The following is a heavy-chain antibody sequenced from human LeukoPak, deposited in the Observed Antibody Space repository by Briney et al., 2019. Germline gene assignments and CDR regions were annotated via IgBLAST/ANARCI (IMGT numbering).Heavy chain of an antibody. CDR1: GYTFTSYG. CDR2: ISAYNGNT. V-gene: IGHV1-18*04. J-gene: IGHJ4*02. D-gene: IGHD6-13*01. Sequence: PSVKVSCKASGYTFTSYGISWVRQAPGQGLEWMGWISAYNGNTNYAQKLQGRVTMTTDTSTSTAYMELRSLRSDDTAVYYCARDYRRAYSSSCVGYWGQGTLVTDSS. CDR3: ARDYRRAYSSSCVGY.